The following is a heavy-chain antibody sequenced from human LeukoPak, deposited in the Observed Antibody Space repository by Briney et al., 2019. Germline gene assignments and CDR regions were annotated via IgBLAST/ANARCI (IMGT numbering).Heavy chain of an antibody. V-gene: IGHV4-31*03. CDR2: IYYSGST. Sequence: SETLSLTCTVSGGSISSGGYYWSWLRQHPGTGLEWIGYIYYSGSTYYNPSLKSRVTISVDTSKNQFSLKLSSVTAADTAVYYCARTARGVAFDPWGQGTLVTVSS. CDR3: ARTARGVAFDP. CDR1: GGSISSGGYY. D-gene: IGHD3-10*01. J-gene: IGHJ5*02.